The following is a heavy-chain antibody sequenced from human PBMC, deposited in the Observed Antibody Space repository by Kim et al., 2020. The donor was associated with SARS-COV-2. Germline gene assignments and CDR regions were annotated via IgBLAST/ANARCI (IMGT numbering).Heavy chain of an antibody. CDR1: GASISNYY. CDR2: IYYSGST. V-gene: IGHV4-59*13. CDR3: ARLYYYDLGRFSTHGLDV. Sequence: SETLSLTCTVSGASISNYYFSWIRQAPGKGLEWIGYIYYSGSTDYNPSLRSRVTISADTSKNQFSLKLSSVTAADTAVYYCARLYYYDLGRFSTHGLDV. J-gene: IGHJ6*01. D-gene: IGHD3-10*01.